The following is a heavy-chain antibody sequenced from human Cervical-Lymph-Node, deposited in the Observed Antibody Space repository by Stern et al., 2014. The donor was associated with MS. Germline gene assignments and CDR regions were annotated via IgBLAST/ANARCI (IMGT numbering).Heavy chain of an antibody. CDR2: TYYSGST. Sequence: MQLVESGPGLVKPSETLSLTCTVSGGSISSNNYNWGWIRQSPGKGLEWLGNTYYSGSTSYNPSLKSRVTMSVDTSKNQFSLKLTSVSAADTAVYYCTRESILRYFDWMGWGQGTLVTVSS. J-gene: IGHJ4*02. V-gene: IGHV4-39*02. D-gene: IGHD3-9*01. CDR3: TRESILRYFDWMG. CDR1: GGSISSNNYN.